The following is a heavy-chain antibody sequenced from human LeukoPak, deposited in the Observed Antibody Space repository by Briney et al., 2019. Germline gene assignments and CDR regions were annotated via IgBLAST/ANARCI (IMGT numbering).Heavy chain of an antibody. CDR1: GITSDGSS. CDR2: ISADGGST. V-gene: IGHV3-43*02. Sequence: SGGSHRLSPVASGITSDGSSVHIVRQAPGKGLEWVSLISADGGSTFSADSVKGRFSISRDNSKNSLYPQMNSLRSEDTAMYYCAKESGKFDYWGQGTLVAVSS. CDR3: AKESGKFDY. J-gene: IGHJ4*02.